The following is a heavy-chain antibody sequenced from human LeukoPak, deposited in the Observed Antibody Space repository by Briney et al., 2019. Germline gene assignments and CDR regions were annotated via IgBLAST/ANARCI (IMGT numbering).Heavy chain of an antibody. CDR2: IYYSVAP. J-gene: IGHJ5*02. CDR1: GGSISSSSYY. CDR3: TRRRGITPNWFDP. D-gene: IGHD3-10*01. V-gene: IGHV4-39*01. Sequence: SETLSLTCTVSGGSISSSSYYSGWIRQSPGKWLGWIGNIYYSVAPYYNTSLRSRVTISIDTSMNQFSLELSSVTDADTAVYYCTRRRGITPNWFDPWGQGTLVTVSS.